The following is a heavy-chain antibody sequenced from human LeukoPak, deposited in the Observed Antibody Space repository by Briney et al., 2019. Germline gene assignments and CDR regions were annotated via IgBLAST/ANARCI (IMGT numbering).Heavy chain of an antibody. Sequence: GRSLRLSCAASGFTFSSYAMHWVRQAPGKGLEWVAVISYDGSNKYYADSVKGRFTISRDNSKNTLYLQMNSLRAEDTAVYYCAGDGALRGVIIFYFDYWGQGTLVTVSS. CDR1: GFTFSSYA. V-gene: IGHV3-30*04. J-gene: IGHJ4*02. CDR2: ISYDGSNK. D-gene: IGHD3-10*01. CDR3: AGDGALRGVIIFYFDY.